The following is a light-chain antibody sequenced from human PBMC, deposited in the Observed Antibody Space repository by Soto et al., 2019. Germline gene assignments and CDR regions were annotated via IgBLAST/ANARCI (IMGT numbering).Light chain of an antibody. V-gene: IGKV3-20*01. CDR2: GAS. J-gene: IGKJ4*01. Sequence: DIVLTQYQGTLSLSPGDRATLYCRASQSVSSSNLAWYQQKRGQSPRLLIYGASSRATGIPDRFSGSGSGPDFTLTISRLEPEDFAIYYCRPYNNWPLTFGGGTKVDTK. CDR1: QSVSSSN. CDR3: RPYNNWPLT.